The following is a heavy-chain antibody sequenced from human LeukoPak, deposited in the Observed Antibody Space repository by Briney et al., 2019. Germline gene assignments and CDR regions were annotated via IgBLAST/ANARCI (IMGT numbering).Heavy chain of an antibody. CDR1: GGSISSYY. V-gene: IGHV4-59*01. Sequence: SETLSLTCTVSGGSISSYYWSWIRQPPGEGLEWIGYVYYSGSTNYNPSIKSRGTISVDTSTDQFSLKLSSVTAADTAVYYCARDFVSIHGDYVDAFDIWGQGTMVTVSS. J-gene: IGHJ3*02. CDR3: ARDFVSIHGDYVDAFDI. D-gene: IGHD4-17*01. CDR2: VYYSGST.